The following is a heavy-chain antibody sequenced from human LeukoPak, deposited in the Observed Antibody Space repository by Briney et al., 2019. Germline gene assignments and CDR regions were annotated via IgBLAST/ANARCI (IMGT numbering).Heavy chain of an antibody. CDR2: INHSGST. D-gene: IGHD6-19*01. V-gene: IGHV4-34*01. CDR1: GGSFSGYY. J-gene: IGHJ4*02. CDR3: ARSPYSSGWSGVDY. Sequence: PSETLYLTCAVYGGSFSGYYWSWIRQPPGKGLEWIGEINHSGSTNYNPSLKSRVTISVDTSKNQFSLKLSSVTAADTAVYYCARSPYSSGWSGVDYWGQGTLVTVSS.